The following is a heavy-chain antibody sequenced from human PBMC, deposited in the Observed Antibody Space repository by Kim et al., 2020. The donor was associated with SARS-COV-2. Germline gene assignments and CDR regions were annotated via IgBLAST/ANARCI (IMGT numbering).Heavy chain of an antibody. CDR3: ARLGVGATIPLDY. V-gene: IGHV3-48*03. J-gene: IGHJ4*02. D-gene: IGHD1-26*01. Sequence: YADSVKGRFTISRDNAKNSLYLQMNSLRAEDTAVYYCARLGVGATIPLDYWGQGTLVTVSS.